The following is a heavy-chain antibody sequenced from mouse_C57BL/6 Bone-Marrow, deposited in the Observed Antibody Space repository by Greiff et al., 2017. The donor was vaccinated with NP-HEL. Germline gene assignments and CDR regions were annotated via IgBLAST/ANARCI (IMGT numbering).Heavy chain of an antibody. CDR3: ARDDYPYWYFDV. V-gene: IGHV1-55*01. CDR2: IYPGSGST. Sequence: VQLQQPGAELVKPGASVKMSCKASGYTFTSYWITWVKQRPGQGLEWIGDIYPGSGSTNYNEKFKSKATLTVDTSSSTAYMQLSSLTSEDSAVYYCARDDYPYWYFDVWGTGTTVTVSS. J-gene: IGHJ1*03. CDR1: GYTFTSYW. D-gene: IGHD2-4*01.